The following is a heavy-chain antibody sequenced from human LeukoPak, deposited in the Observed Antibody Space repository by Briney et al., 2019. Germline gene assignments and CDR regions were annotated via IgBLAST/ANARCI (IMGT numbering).Heavy chain of an antibody. Sequence: GASVKVSCKASGGTFSSYAISWVRQAPGQELEWMGRIIPILGIANYAQKFQGRVTITADKSTSTAYMELSSLRSEGTAVYYCARDLVHYRSGSHFSNYWGQGTLVTVSS. CDR1: GGTFSSYA. CDR2: IIPILGIA. V-gene: IGHV1-69*04. CDR3: ARDLVHYRSGSHFSNY. D-gene: IGHD3-10*01. J-gene: IGHJ4*02.